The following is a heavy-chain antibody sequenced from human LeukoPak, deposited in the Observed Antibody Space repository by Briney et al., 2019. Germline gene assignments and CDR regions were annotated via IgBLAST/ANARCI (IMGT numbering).Heavy chain of an antibody. Sequence: GGSLRLSCAASGLTFSSYGMHWVRQAPGTGLEWVAVILNDGIKKYYAESVKGRFTISRDNSKNTLYLQMNSLRAEDTAVYYCAKGRGAFDIWGQGTMVTVSS. CDR3: AKGRGAFDI. V-gene: IGHV3-30*18. CDR2: ILNDGIKK. D-gene: IGHD3-10*01. J-gene: IGHJ3*02. CDR1: GLTFSSYG.